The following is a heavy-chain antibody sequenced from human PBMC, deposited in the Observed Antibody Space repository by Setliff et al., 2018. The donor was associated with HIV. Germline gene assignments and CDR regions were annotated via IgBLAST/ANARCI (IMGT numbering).Heavy chain of an antibody. D-gene: IGHD4-17*01. CDR3: ARATVTVDFYYYGLDV. Sequence: PSETLSLTCAVYGGSFSDYYRSWIRQPPGKGLEWIGEINHSGSTNYNPSLKSRVTISVDTSKNQFSLKLSSVTAADTAVYYCARATVTVDFYYYGLDVWGQGTTVTVSS. J-gene: IGHJ6*02. V-gene: IGHV4-34*01. CDR2: INHSGST. CDR1: GGSFSDYY.